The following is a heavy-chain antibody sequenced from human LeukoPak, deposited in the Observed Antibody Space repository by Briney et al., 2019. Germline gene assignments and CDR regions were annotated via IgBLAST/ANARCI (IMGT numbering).Heavy chain of an antibody. CDR1: GGSISSYY. D-gene: IGHD6-19*01. CDR3: ARGSSSGWYGFDS. CDR2: IYYSGTT. Sequence: SETLSPTCTVFGGSISSYYWSWIRQPPGKGLEWIGYIYYSGTTNYNPSLKSRVTISVDTSKNQFSLKLNSVTAADTAVYYCARGSSSGWYGFDSWGQGTLVTVSS. V-gene: IGHV4-59*01. J-gene: IGHJ4*02.